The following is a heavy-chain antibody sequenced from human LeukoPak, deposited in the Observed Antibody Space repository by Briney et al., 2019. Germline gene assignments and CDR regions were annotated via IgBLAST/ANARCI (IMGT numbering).Heavy chain of an antibody. CDR3: ARGRDYYDSSGYYLDY. V-gene: IGHV4-34*01. Sequence: PSETLSLTCAVYGASFSGYYWSWIRQPPGKGLEWIGEINHSGSTNYNPSLKSRVTISVDTSKNQFSLKLSSVTAADTAVYYCARGRDYYDSSGYYLDYWGQGTLVTVSS. J-gene: IGHJ4*02. CDR2: INHSGST. CDR1: GASFSGYY. D-gene: IGHD3-22*01.